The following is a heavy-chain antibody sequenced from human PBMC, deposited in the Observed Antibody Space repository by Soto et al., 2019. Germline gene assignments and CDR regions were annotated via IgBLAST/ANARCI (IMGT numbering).Heavy chain of an antibody. CDR2: ISWHSGSI. J-gene: IGHJ3*02. CDR1: GFTFDDYA. D-gene: IGHD1-26*01. CDR3: AKDRWELQTVGAFDI. Sequence: EVQLVESGGGLVQPGRSLRLSFAASGFTFDDYAMHWVRQAPGKGLEWVSGISWHSGSIGYADSVTGRFTISRDNAKNSLYLQMNSLRAEDTALYYCAKDRWELQTVGAFDIWGQGTMVTASS. V-gene: IGHV3-9*01.